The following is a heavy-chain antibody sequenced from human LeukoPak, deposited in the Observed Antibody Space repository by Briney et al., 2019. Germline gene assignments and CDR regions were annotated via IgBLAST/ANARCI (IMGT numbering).Heavy chain of an antibody. CDR3: ARVSGRAAAGTVPYFDY. CDR1: GYTFTGYY. V-gene: IGHV1-2*02. CDR2: INPNSGGT. Sequence: RASVKVSCKASGYTFTGYYMHWVRQAPGQGLEWMGWINPNSGGTNYAQKFQGRVTMTRDTSISTAYMELSRQRSDDTAVYYCARVSGRAAAGTVPYFDYWGQGTLVTVSS. D-gene: IGHD6-13*01. J-gene: IGHJ4*02.